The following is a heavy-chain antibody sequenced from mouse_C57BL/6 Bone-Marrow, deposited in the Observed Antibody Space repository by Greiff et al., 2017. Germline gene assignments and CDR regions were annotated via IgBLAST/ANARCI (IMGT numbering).Heavy chain of an antibody. V-gene: IGHV2-9-1*01. J-gene: IGHJ1*03. CDR3: ANFDV. CDR2: IWTAGGT. CDR1: GFSLTSYA. Sequence: VQLQQPGPGLVAPSQSLSITCTVSGFSLTSYAISWVRQPPGKGLEWLGVIWTAGGTNYNSALKSRLSISKDNSKSHVFLKMNSLQTDDTARYYCANFDVGGTGTTITVSS.